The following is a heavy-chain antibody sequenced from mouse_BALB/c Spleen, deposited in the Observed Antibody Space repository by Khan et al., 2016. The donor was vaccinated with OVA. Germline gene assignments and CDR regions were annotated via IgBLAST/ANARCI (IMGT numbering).Heavy chain of an antibody. Sequence: VQLQESGPGLVAPSQSLSITCTVSGFSLTSYGVSWVRQPPGKGLEWLGKIWGDGSTNYHSVLISRLSISKDNSKSQVFLTLNSLQTDDTATYYCAKFYYGSVSNWYFDVWGAGTTVTVSS. V-gene: IGHV2-3*01. D-gene: IGHD1-1*01. CDR1: GFSLTSYG. CDR2: IWGDGST. J-gene: IGHJ1*01. CDR3: AKFYYGSVSNWYFDV.